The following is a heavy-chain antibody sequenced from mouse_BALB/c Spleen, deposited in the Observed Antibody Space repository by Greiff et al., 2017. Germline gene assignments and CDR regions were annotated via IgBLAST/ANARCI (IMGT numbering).Heavy chain of an antibody. CDR2: IDPENGNT. D-gene: IGHD2-4*01. J-gene: IGHJ3*01. Sequence: EVQLQQSGAELVRPGALVKLSCKASGFNIKDYYMHWVKQRPEQGLEWIGWIDPENGNTIYDPKFQGKASITADTSSNTAYLQLSSLTSEDTAVYYCARAPMITRGWFAYWGQGTLVTVSA. CDR3: ARAPMITRGWFAY. V-gene: IGHV14-1*02. CDR1: GFNIKDYY.